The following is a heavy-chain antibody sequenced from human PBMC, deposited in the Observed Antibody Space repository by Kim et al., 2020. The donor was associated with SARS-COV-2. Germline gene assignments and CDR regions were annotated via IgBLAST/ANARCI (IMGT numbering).Heavy chain of an antibody. D-gene: IGHD4-17*01. CDR1: GFTFSSYA. J-gene: IGHJ3*02. CDR2: ISYDGSNK. CDR3: ARGGPEWGMTTVTTDAFDI. V-gene: IGHV3-30-3*01. Sequence: GGSLRLSCAASGFTFSSYAMHWVRQAPGKGLEWVAVISYDGSNKYYADSVKGRFTISRDNSKNTLYLQMNSLRAEDTAVYYCARGGPEWGMTTVTTDAFDIWGQGTMVTVSS.